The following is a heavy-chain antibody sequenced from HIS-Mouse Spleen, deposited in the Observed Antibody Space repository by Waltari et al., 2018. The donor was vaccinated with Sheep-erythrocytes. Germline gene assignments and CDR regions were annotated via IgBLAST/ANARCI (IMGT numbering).Heavy chain of an antibody. CDR1: GGSISSSSYY. D-gene: IGHD3-22*01. J-gene: IGHJ4*02. Sequence: QLQLQESGPGLVKPSETLSLTCTVSGGSISSSSYYWGWIRQPPGKGLEWIGSIYYSGSTYTHPSLKSRVTISVDTSKNQFSLKLSSVTAADTAVYYCARLYYYDSSGYYFDYWGQGTLVTVSS. CDR3: ARLYYYDSSGYYFDY. V-gene: IGHV4-39*01. CDR2: IYYSGST.